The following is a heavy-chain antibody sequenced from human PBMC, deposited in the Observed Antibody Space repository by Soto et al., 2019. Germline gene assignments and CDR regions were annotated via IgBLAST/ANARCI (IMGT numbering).Heavy chain of an antibody. D-gene: IGHD3-9*01. CDR2: INTDGSST. Sequence: PGGSLRLSCAASGFTFSSYSMHWVRQAPGKGLVWVSRINTDGSSTNYADSVNGRFTISRDNAKNTLYLQMNSLRAEDTAVYYCARSPGGYYIDWGQGTMVTVSS. CDR3: ARSPGGYYID. V-gene: IGHV3-74*01. CDR1: GFTFSSYS. J-gene: IGHJ3*01.